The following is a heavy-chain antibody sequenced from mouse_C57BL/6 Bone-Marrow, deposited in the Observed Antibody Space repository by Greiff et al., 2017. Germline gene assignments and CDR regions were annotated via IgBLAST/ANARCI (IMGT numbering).Heavy chain of an antibody. J-gene: IGHJ4*01. CDR1: GYTFTVYT. V-gene: IGHV1-62-2*01. D-gene: IGHD1-1*01. Sequence: QVQLQQSGAELVKPGASVKLSCKASGYTFTVYTIHWVKQRSGQGLEWIGWFYPGSGSIKYNEKFKDKATLTADKTSSTVYMELSRLTSEASAVYFCARHGSYYGSSYYYAMDYWGQGTSVTVSP. CDR3: ARHGSYYGSSYYYAMDY. CDR2: FYPGSGSI.